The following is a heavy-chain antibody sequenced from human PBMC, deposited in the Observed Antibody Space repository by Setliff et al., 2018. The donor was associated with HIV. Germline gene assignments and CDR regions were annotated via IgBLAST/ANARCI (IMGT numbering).Heavy chain of an antibody. D-gene: IGHD4-17*01. CDR2: INPNNGDT. CDR3: ASQASTVTSDFDY. Sequence: ASVKVSCKASGYIFTGYYIHWVRQAPGQGLEWMGRINPNNGDTNSAQKFQGRVTMTRDTSISTAYLELSRLRSDGTAAYYCASQASTVTSDFDYLGQGTLVTVSS. J-gene: IGHJ4*02. CDR1: GYIFTGYY. V-gene: IGHV1-2*06.